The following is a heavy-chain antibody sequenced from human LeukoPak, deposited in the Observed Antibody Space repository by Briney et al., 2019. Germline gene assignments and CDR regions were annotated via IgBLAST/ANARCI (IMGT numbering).Heavy chain of an antibody. Sequence: SETLSLTCTVSGGSISSTSSYWVWIRQPPGKGLEWIGSAYYSGSTYYNPSLKSRVTVSVDTSKNQFSLKVNSVTAADTAVYYCARIGLYSSASYYFDYWGQGTLVTVSS. CDR3: ARIGLYSSASYYFDY. J-gene: IGHJ4*02. CDR2: AYYSGST. D-gene: IGHD6-19*01. V-gene: IGHV4-39*07. CDR1: GGSISSTSSY.